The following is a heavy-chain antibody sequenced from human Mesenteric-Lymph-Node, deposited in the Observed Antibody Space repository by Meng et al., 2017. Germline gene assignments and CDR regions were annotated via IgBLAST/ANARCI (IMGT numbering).Heavy chain of an antibody. CDR1: GFTFSSYS. V-gene: IGHV3-21*01. Sequence: GGSLRLSCAASGFTFSSYSMNWVRQAPGKGLEWVSSISSSSSYIYYADSVKGRFTISRDNAKNSLYLQMNSLRAEDTAVYYCARVRETYDYVWGSYRLDYWGQGTLVTVSS. D-gene: IGHD3-16*02. J-gene: IGHJ4*02. CDR3: ARVRETYDYVWGSYRLDY. CDR2: ISSSSSYI.